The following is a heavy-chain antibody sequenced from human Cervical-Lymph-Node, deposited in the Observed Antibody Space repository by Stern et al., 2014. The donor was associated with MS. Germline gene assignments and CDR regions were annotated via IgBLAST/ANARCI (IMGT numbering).Heavy chain of an antibody. CDR2: IKTTSDGGTT. V-gene: IGHV3-15*01. J-gene: IGHJ4*02. CDR3: TTVLS. Sequence: EVQLVESGGGVVQPGGSLRLSCAASGFTFSGTWMNWVRQAPGKGLEWVGRIKTTSDGGTTDYAAPVKGRFIISRDDSKNTLYLQMNSLKSEDTGIYYCTTVLSWGQGTLVTVSS. CDR1: GFTFSGTW.